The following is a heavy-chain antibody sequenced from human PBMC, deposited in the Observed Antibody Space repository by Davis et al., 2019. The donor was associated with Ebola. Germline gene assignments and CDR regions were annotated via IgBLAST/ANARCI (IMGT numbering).Heavy chain of an antibody. J-gene: IGHJ5*02. Sequence: SETLSLTCTVSGGSISSGGYSWSWIRQPPGKGLEWIGYIYYSGSTNYNPSLKSRVTISVDTSKNQFSLKLSSVTAADTAVYYCARAPGWFDPWGQGTLVTVSS. CDR1: GGSISSGGYS. CDR3: ARAPGWFDP. V-gene: IGHV4-61*08. CDR2: IYYSGST.